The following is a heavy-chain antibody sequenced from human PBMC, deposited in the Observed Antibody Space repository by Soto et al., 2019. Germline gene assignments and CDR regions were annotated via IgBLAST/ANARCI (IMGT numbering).Heavy chain of an antibody. V-gene: IGHV1-18*01. D-gene: IGHD1-26*01. Sequence: GASVKVSCKASGYTFTSYDINWVRQATGQGLEWMGWISAYNGNTNYAQKLQGRVTMTTDTSTSTAYMELRSLRSDDTAVYYCARDLPTRSTTQEGYWGQGTLVTVSS. CDR2: ISAYNGNT. CDR1: GYTFTSYD. CDR3: ARDLPTRSTTQEGY. J-gene: IGHJ4*02.